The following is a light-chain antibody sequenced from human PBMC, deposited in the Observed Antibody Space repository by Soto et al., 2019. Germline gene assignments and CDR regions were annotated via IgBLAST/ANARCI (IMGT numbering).Light chain of an antibody. V-gene: IGKV1-5*01. CDR2: YAS. Sequence: IQMTQSPSTLSASGGDSGTITCRDSQGFXIWLGWDQEQPGQAPNVLXDYASNLERGGPSRFSGSGSGTEFTLTISSLQPDDFAVYYCQQYKSDVWTFGQGTKVDIK. CDR3: QQYKSDVWT. CDR1: QGFXIW. J-gene: IGKJ1*01.